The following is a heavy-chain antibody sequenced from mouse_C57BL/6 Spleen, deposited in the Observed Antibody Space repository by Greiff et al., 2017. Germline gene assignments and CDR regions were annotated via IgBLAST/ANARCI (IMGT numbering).Heavy chain of an antibody. J-gene: IGHJ2*01. CDR3: ARHYYGSSYEDYFDY. CDR2: IDPNSGGT. CDR1: GYTFTSYW. D-gene: IGHD1-1*01. V-gene: IGHV1-72*01. Sequence: VKLQQPGAELVKPGASVKLSCKASGYTFTSYWMHWVKQRPGRGLEWIGRIDPNSGGTKYNEKFKSKATLTVDKPSSTAYMQLSSLTSEDSAVYYCARHYYGSSYEDYFDYWGQGTTLTVSS.